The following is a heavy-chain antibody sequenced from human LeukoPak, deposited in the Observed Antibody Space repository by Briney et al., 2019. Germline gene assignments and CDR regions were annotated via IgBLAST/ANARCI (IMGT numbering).Heavy chain of an antibody. J-gene: IGHJ4*02. CDR3: ARDRYYYDSSGYYSGSFDY. CDR1: GGSVSSGSYY. Sequence: SETLSLTCTVSGGSVSSGSYYWSWIRQPPGKGLEWIGYIYYSGSTNYNPSLKSRVTISVDTSKNQFSLKLSSVTAADTAVYYCARDRYYYDSSGYYSGSFDYWGQGTLVTVSS. CDR2: IYYSGST. V-gene: IGHV4-61*01. D-gene: IGHD3-22*01.